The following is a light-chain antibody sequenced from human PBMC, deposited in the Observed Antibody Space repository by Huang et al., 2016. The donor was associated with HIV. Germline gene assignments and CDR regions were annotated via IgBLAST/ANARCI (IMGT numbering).Light chain of an antibody. CDR1: QRVSTDY. CDR2: GAT. CDR3: QQYGNSPLT. V-gene: IGKV3-20*01. J-gene: IGKJ4*01. Sequence: ETVLTQSPGILSLSPGERATLSCRASQRVSTDYLAWYQQKPGQAPRLLIHGATVRATGIPERFSGSGSGTDFTLTINRLEPEDFALYYCQQYGNSPLTFGGGTEVEIK.